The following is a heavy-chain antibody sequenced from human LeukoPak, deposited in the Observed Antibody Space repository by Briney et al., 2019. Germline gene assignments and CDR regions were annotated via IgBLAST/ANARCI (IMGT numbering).Heavy chain of an antibody. CDR2: IDWDSYK. D-gene: IGHD6-6*01. CDR1: GFSLSTSGMC. Sequence: SGPELGKPTQTLTLTCTFSGFSLSTSGMCVSWIRHPPGKALEWLARIDWDSYKYYSTSLKTRLTISKDTSKNQVVLTMTNMDPVDTATYYCARMSYSSSRPAVDYWGQGTLVTVSS. V-gene: IGHV2-70*11. J-gene: IGHJ4*02. CDR3: ARMSYSSSRPAVDY.